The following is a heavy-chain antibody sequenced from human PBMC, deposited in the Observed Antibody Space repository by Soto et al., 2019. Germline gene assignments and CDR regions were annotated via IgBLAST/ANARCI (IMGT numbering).Heavy chain of an antibody. V-gene: IGHV1-69*01. D-gene: IGHD1-26*01. CDR3: ARDRGTGGWELLMDY. CDR1: GGTFSSYA. Sequence: QVQLVQSGAEVKKPGSSVKVSCKASGGTFSSYAISWVRQTPGQGLEWMGGIIPIFGTANYAQKFQGRVTITADESTSTAYMELRSLRSDDTAVYYCARDRGTGGWELLMDYWGQGTLVTVSS. J-gene: IGHJ4*02. CDR2: IIPIFGTA.